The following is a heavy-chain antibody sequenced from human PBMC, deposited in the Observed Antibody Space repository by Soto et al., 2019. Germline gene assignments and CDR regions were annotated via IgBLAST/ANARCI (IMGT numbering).Heavy chain of an antibody. CDR2: TFYRSKWYF. CDR3: SRRLKLGADYYGMDV. D-gene: IGHD1-26*01. J-gene: IGHJ6*02. CDR1: GDSVSSTSAA. Sequence: SQPLSLTCAISGDSVSSTSAAWNWIRQSPTSGFDCLGRTFYRSKWYFDYAASVKSRLTINPDSSKNQFSLQLNSVTPEDSAVYYCSRRLKLGADYYGMDVWGQGTTVTVSS. V-gene: IGHV6-1*01.